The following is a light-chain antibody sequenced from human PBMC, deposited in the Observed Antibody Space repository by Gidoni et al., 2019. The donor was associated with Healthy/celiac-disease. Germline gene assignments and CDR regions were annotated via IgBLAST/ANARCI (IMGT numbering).Light chain of an antibody. CDR2: KAS. Sequence: DIQMTQSPSTLSASVGDRVTITCRASQSISSWLAWYQQKPGKAPKPLIYKASSLESGVPSRFSGSGSGTEFTLTISSLQPDDFATYYCQQYNSHPSTFGQGTKLEIK. CDR1: QSISSW. J-gene: IGKJ2*02. CDR3: QQYNSHPST. V-gene: IGKV1-5*03.